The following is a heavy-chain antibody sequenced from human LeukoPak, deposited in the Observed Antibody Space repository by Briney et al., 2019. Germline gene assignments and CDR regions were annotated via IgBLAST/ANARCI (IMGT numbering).Heavy chain of an antibody. D-gene: IGHD6-19*01. CDR2: FDPEDGET. CDR3: ATDHAVAGLNWFDP. CDR1: GYTLTELS. Sequence: ASVKVSCKFSGYTLTELSMHWVRQAPGKGLEWMGGFDPEDGETIYAQKFQGRVTLTEDTSTDTAYMELSSLRSEDTAVYYCATDHAVAGLNWFDPWGQGTLVTVSS. V-gene: IGHV1-24*01. J-gene: IGHJ5*02.